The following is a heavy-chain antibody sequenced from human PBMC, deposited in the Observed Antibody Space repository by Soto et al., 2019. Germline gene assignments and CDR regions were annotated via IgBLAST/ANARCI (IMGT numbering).Heavy chain of an antibody. V-gene: IGHV3-30*04. Sequence: VQLVESGGGVVQPGRSLRLSCAGSGFTFRSYVMHWVRQPPGKGLEWVAGISYDGENQYYADSVKGRFTISRDNSKNTVFLQMNSLRREDTSVYYCARESIAAAGLWGQGTLVTVSS. CDR1: GFTFRSYV. D-gene: IGHD6-13*01. J-gene: IGHJ4*02. CDR3: ARESIAAAGL. CDR2: ISYDGENQ.